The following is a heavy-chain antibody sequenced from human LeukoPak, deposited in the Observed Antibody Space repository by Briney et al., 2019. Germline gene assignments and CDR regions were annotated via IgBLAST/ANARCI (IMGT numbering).Heavy chain of an antibody. CDR3: TTDRYYDNSELQFQH. D-gene: IGHD3-22*01. V-gene: IGHV3-15*01. Sequence: GGSLRLSCAASGFTLNNAWMSWVRQAPGKGLEWLGRIKRESDGGAIDYAAPVNGRFTISRDDSRNTLYLQMDSLKIEDTAVYYCTTDRYYDNSELQFQHWGQGTLVTVSP. CDR2: IKRESDGGAI. J-gene: IGHJ1*01. CDR1: GFTLNNAW.